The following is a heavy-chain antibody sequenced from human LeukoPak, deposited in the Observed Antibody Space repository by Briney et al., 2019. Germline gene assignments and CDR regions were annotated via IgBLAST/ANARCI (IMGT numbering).Heavy chain of an antibody. CDR2: IIPIFGTA. CDR3: ARARRLYDSSGYYPRGYFDY. CDR1: GGTFSSYA. Sequence: ASVKVSCKASGGTFSSYAISWVRQAPGQGLEWMGGIIPIFGTANYAQKFQGRVTITADESTSTAYMELSSLRSEDTAVYYCARARRLYDSSGYYPRGYFDYWGQGTLVTVSS. J-gene: IGHJ4*02. V-gene: IGHV1-69*13. D-gene: IGHD3-22*01.